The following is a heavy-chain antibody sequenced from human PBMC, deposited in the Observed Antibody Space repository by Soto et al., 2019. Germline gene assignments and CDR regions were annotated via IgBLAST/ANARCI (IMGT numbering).Heavy chain of an antibody. D-gene: IGHD2-15*01. CDR2: ITRNSDII. CDR1: GFSFSSYS. Sequence: EAQLVESGGDLIQPGGSLRLSCAASGFSFSSYSMNWVRQAPGKGLEWISYITRNSDIINYADSVKGRFTISRDNAKNSLHMQMHSLRADDTAVYYCARDREYCSGDKCYETGSAYWGQGTLLTVSS. J-gene: IGHJ4*02. CDR3: ARDREYCSGDKCYETGSAY. V-gene: IGHV3-48*01.